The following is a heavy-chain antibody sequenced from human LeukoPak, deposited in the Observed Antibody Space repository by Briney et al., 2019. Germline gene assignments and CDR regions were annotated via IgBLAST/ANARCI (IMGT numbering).Heavy chain of an antibody. D-gene: IGHD5-12*01. Sequence: PGGSLRLSCAASGFTFTTYWMTWVRQAPGKGLEWVANINQDGTEKYYVDSVKGRFTISRDNAKNSLYLQMNSLRAEDTAVYYCARGPSGYHNTGGQGTLVTVSS. CDR2: INQDGTEK. CDR3: ARGPSGYHNT. J-gene: IGHJ4*02. CDR1: GFTFTTYW. V-gene: IGHV3-7*01.